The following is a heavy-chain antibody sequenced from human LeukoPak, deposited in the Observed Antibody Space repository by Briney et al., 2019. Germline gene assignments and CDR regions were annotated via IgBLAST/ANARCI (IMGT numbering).Heavy chain of an antibody. J-gene: IGHJ4*02. D-gene: IGHD3-10*01. CDR1: GFTFNNYW. V-gene: IGHV3-74*01. CDR2: INSDGSII. Sequence: GGSLRLSCVASGFTFNNYWMHWVRQAPGKGLLWVSRINSDGSIINYADSVKGRFTISRDNAKNTLYLQMNSLRAEDTAVYYCARRYYASGSPPDYWGQGILVTVSS. CDR3: ARRYYASGSPPDY.